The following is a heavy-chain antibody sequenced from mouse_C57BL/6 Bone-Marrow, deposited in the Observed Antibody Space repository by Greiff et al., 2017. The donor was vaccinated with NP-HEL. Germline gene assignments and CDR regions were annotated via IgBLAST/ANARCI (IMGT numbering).Heavy chain of an antibody. CDR3: TRVKYYGSSLYWYFDV. V-gene: IGHV5-9-1*02. CDR2: ISSGGDYI. J-gene: IGHJ1*03. Sequence: EVKVVESGEGLVKPGGSLKLSCAASGFTFSSYAMSWVRQTPEKRLEWVAYISSGGDYIYYADTVKGRFTISRDNARNTLYLQMSSLKSEDTAMYYCTRVKYYGSSLYWYFDVWGTGTTVTVSS. CDR1: GFTFSSYA. D-gene: IGHD1-1*01.